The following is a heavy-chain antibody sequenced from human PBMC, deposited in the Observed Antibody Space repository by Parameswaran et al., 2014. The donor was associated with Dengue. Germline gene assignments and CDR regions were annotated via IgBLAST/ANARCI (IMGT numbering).Heavy chain of an antibody. CDR3: ARGGIVVVVAATPTGFWFDP. CDR2: INHSGST. J-gene: IGHJ5*02. D-gene: IGHD2-15*01. Sequence: VRQAPGKGLEWIGEINHSGSTSYNPSLKSRVTISVDTSKNQFSLKLSSVTAADTAVYYCARGGIVVVVAATPTGFWFDPWGQGTLVTVSS. V-gene: IGHV4-34*01.